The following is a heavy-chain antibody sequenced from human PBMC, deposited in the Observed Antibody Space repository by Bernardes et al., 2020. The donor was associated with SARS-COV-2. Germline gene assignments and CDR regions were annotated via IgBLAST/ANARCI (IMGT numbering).Heavy chain of an antibody. V-gene: IGHV3-33*01. CDR1: GFTFSSYG. J-gene: IGHJ4*02. Sequence: VGSLRLSCAASGFTFSSYGMHWVRQAPGKGLEWVAVIWYDGTNKYYAESVKGRFTISRDNSKNTLYLQMNSLRGEDTAVYYCSRFLIVGTTAGPVDYWGQGTLVTVSS. D-gene: IGHD1-26*01. CDR3: SRFLIVGTTAGPVDY. CDR2: IWYDGTNK.